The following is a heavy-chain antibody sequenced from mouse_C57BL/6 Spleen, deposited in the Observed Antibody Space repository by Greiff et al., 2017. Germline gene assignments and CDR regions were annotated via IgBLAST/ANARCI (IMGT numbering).Heavy chain of an antibody. CDR3: ARSYGSSCHYFDY. CDR2: IYPANGNT. Sequence: VQLQQPVAELVRPGASVKLSCKASGYNIKNTYMPWVKQRPEQGLEWIGSIYPANGNTKYAPKFQGKATRTADTSSNTAYLQLSSLTSEDTAIYCCARSYGSSCHYFDYWGQGTTRTVSS. V-gene: IGHV14-3*01. J-gene: IGHJ2*01. CDR1: GYNIKNTY. D-gene: IGHD1-1*01.